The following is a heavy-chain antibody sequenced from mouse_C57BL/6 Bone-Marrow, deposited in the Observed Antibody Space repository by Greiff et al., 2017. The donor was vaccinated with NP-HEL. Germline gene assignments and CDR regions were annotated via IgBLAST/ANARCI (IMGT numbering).Heavy chain of an antibody. D-gene: IGHD1-1*01. J-gene: IGHJ2*01. CDR3: AREGYGSYYFDY. Sequence: VQLKESGAELARPGASVKMSCKASGYTFTSYTMHWVKQRPGQGLEWIGYINPSSGYTKYNQKFKDKATLTADKSSSTAYMQLSSLTSEDSAVYYCAREGYGSYYFDYWGQGTTLTVSS. CDR2: INPSSGYT. V-gene: IGHV1-4*01. CDR1: GYTFTSYT.